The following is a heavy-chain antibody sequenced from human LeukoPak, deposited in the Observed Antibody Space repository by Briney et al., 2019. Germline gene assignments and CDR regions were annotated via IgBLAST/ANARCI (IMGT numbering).Heavy chain of an antibody. J-gene: IGHJ4*03. V-gene: IGHV4-34*01. CDR1: GGSFTGYY. CDR3: ARGPTISETGYFDY. Sequence: SSETLSLTCAVYGGSFTGYYWSWIRQSPGKGLQWIAEVNHRGDTNYNPSVKGRVTISVDTSKNQFSLKVTSLTAADTAVYYCARGPTISETGYFDYWGQGTLVTVSS. CDR2: VNHRGDT. D-gene: IGHD1-1*01.